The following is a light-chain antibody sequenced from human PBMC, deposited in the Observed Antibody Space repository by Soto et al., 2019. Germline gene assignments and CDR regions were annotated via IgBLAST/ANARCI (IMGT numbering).Light chain of an antibody. V-gene: IGKV3-11*01. CDR2: DTS. CDR3: QQRSVWPWT. Sequence: EIVLTQSAATLSLSPGGRATLSCRASQSISSYLAWYQQKPGQAPRLLIYDTSNKPTGIPARFSGSGSGTGLTLTISGLEPEAFAGYYCQQRSVWPWTVGQGTKVEIK. CDR1: QSISSY. J-gene: IGKJ1*01.